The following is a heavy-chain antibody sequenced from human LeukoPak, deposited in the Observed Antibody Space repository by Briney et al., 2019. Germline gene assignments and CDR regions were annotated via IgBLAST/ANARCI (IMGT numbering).Heavy chain of an antibody. D-gene: IGHD3-10*01. V-gene: IGHV3-13*05. CDR1: GFSFSTYD. CDR2: IGTAGDP. J-gene: IGHJ4*02. CDR3: ARGGSGSYLDY. Sequence: GGSLRLSCAASGFSFSTYDMHWVRQPPGKGLEWVSGIGTAGDPYYSGSVKGRFTIYREDARNSLDLQMDSLTAGDTAIYYCARGGSGSYLDYWGQGTLVTVSS.